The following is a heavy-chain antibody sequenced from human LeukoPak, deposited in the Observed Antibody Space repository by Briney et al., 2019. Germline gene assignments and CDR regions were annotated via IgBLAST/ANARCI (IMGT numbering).Heavy chain of an antibody. Sequence: SGGSLRLSCAPSGFTFSRHGMHWVRQAPGKGLEWVAFTRYDGTINPYRGSVKGRFIISRDNSMNTLNLQMNSLRTEVTAVNYCVKDQAGGWGQGTLVTVSA. V-gene: IGHV3-30*02. CDR2: TRYDGTIN. CDR3: VKDQAGG. D-gene: IGHD6-19*01. J-gene: IGHJ4*02. CDR1: GFTFSRHG.